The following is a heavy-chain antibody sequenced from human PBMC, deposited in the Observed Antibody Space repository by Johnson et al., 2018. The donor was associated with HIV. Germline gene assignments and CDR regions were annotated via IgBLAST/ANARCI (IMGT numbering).Heavy chain of an antibody. CDR1: GFTFRNAW. Sequence: VQLVESGGGLVKPGGSLRLSCAVSGFTFRNAWVSWVRQAPGKGLEWVGRIKSKTDGGTTDYAEPVKGRFTISRDDSKTTLFLQMNSLKIEDTAVYYCTTDLGVVCGFDIWGQGTMVSVSS. V-gene: IGHV3-15*01. D-gene: IGHD2-21*01. CDR2: IKSKTDGGTT. J-gene: IGHJ3*02. CDR3: TTDLGVVCGFDI.